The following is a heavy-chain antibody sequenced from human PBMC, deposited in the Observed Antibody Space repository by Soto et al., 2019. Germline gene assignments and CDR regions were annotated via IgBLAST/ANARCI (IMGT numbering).Heavy chain of an antibody. V-gene: IGHV1-69*01. D-gene: IGHD2-21*02. CDR2: IIPIFGTA. CDR1: GGTFSSYA. Sequence: QVQLVQSGAEVKKPGSSVKVSCKASGGTFSSYAISWVRQAPGQGLEWMGGIIPIFGTANYAQKFQGRVTITADESTSTAYMELSSLRSEDTAVYYCARDGVCGGDCSVAFDIWGQGTMVTVSS. J-gene: IGHJ3*02. CDR3: ARDGVCGGDCSVAFDI.